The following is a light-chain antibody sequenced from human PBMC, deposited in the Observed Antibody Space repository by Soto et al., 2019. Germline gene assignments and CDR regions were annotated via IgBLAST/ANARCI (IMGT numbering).Light chain of an antibody. J-gene: IGKJ2*01. CDR3: QQRSMRPPYT. CDR2: GAS. Sequence: EIVMTQSPATLSVSPGERATLSCRASQSVTNNLAWYQQKPGQAPRLLIYGASSRATGIPARFSGSGSGTEFTLTISSLQSEDFAVYYCQQRSMRPPYTFGQGTKLVIQ. V-gene: IGKV3-15*01. CDR1: QSVTNN.